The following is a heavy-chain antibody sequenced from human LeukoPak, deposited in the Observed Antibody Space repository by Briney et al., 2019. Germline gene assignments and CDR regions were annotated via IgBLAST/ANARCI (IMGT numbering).Heavy chain of an antibody. CDR2: IYSNGNT. Sequence: PSETLSLTCTVSGDSMNTYYWSWIRQPAGKGLEWIGRIYSNGNTYYNPSLNSRVTMSVDTSKNQFSLKLSSVTAADTAVYYCCGSGWFAGPFGYWGQGALVTVSS. J-gene: IGHJ4*02. CDR3: CGSGWFAGPFGY. D-gene: IGHD6-19*01. V-gene: IGHV4-4*07. CDR1: GDSMNTYY.